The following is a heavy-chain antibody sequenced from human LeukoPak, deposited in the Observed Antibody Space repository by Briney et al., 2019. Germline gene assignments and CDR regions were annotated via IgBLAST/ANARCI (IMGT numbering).Heavy chain of an antibody. Sequence: ASVKVSCKASGYTFTGYYMHRVRQAPGQGLEWMGWINPNSGGTNYAQKFQGRVTMTRDTSISTAYMELSRLRSDDTAVYYCARAKARITMIVVLGYWGQGTLVTVSS. D-gene: IGHD3-22*01. V-gene: IGHV1-2*02. J-gene: IGHJ4*02. CDR2: INPNSGGT. CDR3: ARAKARITMIVVLGY. CDR1: GYTFTGYY.